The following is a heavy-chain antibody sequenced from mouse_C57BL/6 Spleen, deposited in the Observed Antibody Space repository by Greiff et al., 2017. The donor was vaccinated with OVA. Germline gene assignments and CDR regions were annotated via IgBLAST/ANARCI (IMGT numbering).Heavy chain of an antibody. J-gene: IGHJ2*01. CDR2: INPGSGGT. CDR3: ARSRGYDGYYGFDY. D-gene: IGHD2-3*01. CDR1: GYAFTNYL. V-gene: IGHV1-54*01. Sequence: QVQLQQSGAELVRPGTSVKVSCKASGYAFTNYLIEWVKQRPGQGLEWIGVINPGSGGTNYNEKFKGKATLTADKSSSTAYRQLSSLTSEDSAVYFCARSRGYDGYYGFDYWGQGTTLTVSS.